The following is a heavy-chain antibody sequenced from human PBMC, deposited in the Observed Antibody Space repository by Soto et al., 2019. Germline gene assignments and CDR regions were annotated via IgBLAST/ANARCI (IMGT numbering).Heavy chain of an antibody. J-gene: IGHJ5*02. CDR1: GYPFSDNQ. CDR2: INPKSDDT. CDR3: ARKHSLDYIRWGLDP. D-gene: IGHD4-4*01. V-gene: IGHV1-2*02. Sequence: ASVKVSCKASGYPFSDNQIHWLRQAPGQGLEWMGRINPKSDDTNYAQKFQGRAAMTRDTSIDTAYLELTGLTSDDTATYYCARKHSLDYIRWGLDPWGQGTLVTVSS.